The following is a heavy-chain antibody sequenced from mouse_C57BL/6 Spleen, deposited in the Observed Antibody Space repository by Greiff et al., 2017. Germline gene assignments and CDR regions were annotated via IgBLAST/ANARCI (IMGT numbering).Heavy chain of an antibody. CDR3: ARDRDNWYFDV. CDR2: ISDGGSYT. Sequence: EVNVVESGGGLVKPGGSLKLSCAASGFTFSSYAMSWVRQTPEKRLEWVATISDGGSYTYYPDNVKGRFTISRDNAKNNLYLQMSHLKSEDTAMYYCARDRDNWYFDVWGTGTTVTVSS. J-gene: IGHJ1*03. V-gene: IGHV5-4*01. CDR1: GFTFSSYA. D-gene: IGHD3-1*01.